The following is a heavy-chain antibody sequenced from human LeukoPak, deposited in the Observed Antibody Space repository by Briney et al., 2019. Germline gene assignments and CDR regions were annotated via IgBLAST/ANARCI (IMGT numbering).Heavy chain of an antibody. CDR2: ISSSSSYI. D-gene: IGHD3-22*01. J-gene: IGHJ3*02. V-gene: IGHV3-21*01. Sequence: GGSLRLSCAASGFTFSSYSMNWVRQAPGKGLEWVSSISSSSSYIYYADSVKGRFTISRDKAKNSLYLQMNSLRAEDTAVYYCARERASYYYDSSPFVTFDIWGQGTMVTVSS. CDR1: GFTFSSYS. CDR3: ARERASYYYDSSPFVTFDI.